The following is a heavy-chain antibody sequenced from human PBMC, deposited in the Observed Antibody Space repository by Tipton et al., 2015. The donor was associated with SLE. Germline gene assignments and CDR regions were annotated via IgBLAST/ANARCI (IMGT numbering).Heavy chain of an antibody. CDR3: ARAGANWGFDY. Sequence: TLSLTCTVSGGSISSSSYYWGWIRQPPGKGLEWIGSIYYSGSAYYNPSLKSRVTISVDTSKNQFSLKLSSVTAADTAVYYCARAGANWGFDYWGQGTLVTVSS. J-gene: IGHJ4*02. CDR1: GGSISSSSYY. V-gene: IGHV4-39*07. D-gene: IGHD7-27*01. CDR2: IYYSGSA.